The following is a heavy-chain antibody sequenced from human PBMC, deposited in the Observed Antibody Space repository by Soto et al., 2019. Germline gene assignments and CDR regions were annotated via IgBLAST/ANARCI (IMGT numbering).Heavy chain of an antibody. J-gene: IGHJ4*02. D-gene: IGHD6-19*01. CDR1: GFSLSDYY. CDR3: ARDRTTGWSPLDY. Sequence: QVQVVESGGGLVKTGGSLRLSCAASGFSLSDYYMTWIRQPPGKGLEWVSYISSSGGTISYADSVKGRFTISRDNAKNSLYLQMNSLRAEDTAVYYCARDRTTGWSPLDYWGQGTLVTVSS. V-gene: IGHV3-11*01. CDR2: ISSSGGTI.